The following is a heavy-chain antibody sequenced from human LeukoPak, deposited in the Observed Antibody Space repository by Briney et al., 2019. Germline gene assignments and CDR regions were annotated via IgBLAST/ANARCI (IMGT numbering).Heavy chain of an antibody. CDR3: AREPVVVPAAAYYYYYGMDV. CDR2: IIPILGIA. V-gene: IGHV1-69*10. CDR1: GGTFISYT. D-gene: IGHD2-2*01. J-gene: IGHJ6*02. Sequence: ASVKVSCKASGGTFISYTISWVRQAPGQGREWMGRIIPILGIANYAQKFQGRVTITADKSTSTAYMELSSLRSEDTAVYYCAREPVVVPAAAYYYYYGMDVWGQGTTVTVSS.